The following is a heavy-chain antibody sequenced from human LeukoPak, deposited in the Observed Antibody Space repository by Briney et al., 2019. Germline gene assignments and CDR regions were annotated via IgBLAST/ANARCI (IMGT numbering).Heavy chain of an antibody. Sequence: PGRSLRLSCAASGFTFDDYAMHWVRQAPGKGPEWVSGISWNSGSIGYADSVKGRFTISRDNAKNSLYLQMNSLRAEDTALYYCAKSGWELLQGYFDYWGQGTLVTVSS. D-gene: IGHD1-26*01. V-gene: IGHV3-9*01. CDR2: ISWNSGSI. CDR3: AKSGWELLQGYFDY. CDR1: GFTFDDYA. J-gene: IGHJ4*02.